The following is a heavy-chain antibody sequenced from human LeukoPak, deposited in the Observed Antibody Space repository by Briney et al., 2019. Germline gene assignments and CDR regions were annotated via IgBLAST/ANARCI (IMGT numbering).Heavy chain of an antibody. CDR1: GGSISSGSYY. CDR2: INHSGST. CDR3: ARHRTSSGWPSRPSHFDY. D-gene: IGHD6-19*01. J-gene: IGHJ4*02. V-gene: IGHV4-61*10. Sequence: PSETLSLTCTVSGGSISSGSYYWSWIRQPAGKGLEWIGEINHSGSTNYNPSLKSRVTISVDTSKNQFSLKLSSVTAADTAVYYCARHRTSSGWPSRPSHFDYWGQGTLVTVSS.